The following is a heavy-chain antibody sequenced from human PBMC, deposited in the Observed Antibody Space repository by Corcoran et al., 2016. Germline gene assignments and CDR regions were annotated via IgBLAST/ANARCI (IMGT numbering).Heavy chain of an antibody. CDR1: GFTFSSYW. Sequence: EVQLVESGGGLVQPGGSLRLSCAASGFTFSSYWMSWDRQAPGKGLEWVANIKQDGSEKYYVDSVKGRFTISRDNAKNSLYLQMNSLRAEDTAVYYCARVSDGGWQYSYYYGMDVWGQGTTVTVSS. CDR3: ARVSDGGWQYSYYYGMDV. V-gene: IGHV3-7*01. J-gene: IGHJ6*02. CDR2: IKQDGSEK. D-gene: IGHD2-15*01.